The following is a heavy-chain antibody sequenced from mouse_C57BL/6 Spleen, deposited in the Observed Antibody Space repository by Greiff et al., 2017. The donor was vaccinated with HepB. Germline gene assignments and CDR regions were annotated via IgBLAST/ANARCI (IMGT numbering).Heavy chain of an antibody. D-gene: IGHD1-1*01. Sequence: QVQLQQPGAELVKPGASVKLSCKASGYTFTSYWMHWVKQRPGRGLEWIGRIAPNSGGTKYNEKFKSKATLTVDKPSNTAYMQLSSLTSEDSAVYYCARYYGSSYGYAMDYWGQGTSVTVSS. CDR2: IAPNSGGT. J-gene: IGHJ4*01. CDR3: ARYYGSSYGYAMDY. CDR1: GYTFTSYW. V-gene: IGHV1-72*01.